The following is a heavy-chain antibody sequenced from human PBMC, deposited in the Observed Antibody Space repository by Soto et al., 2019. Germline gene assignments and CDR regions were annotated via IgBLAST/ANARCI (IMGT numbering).Heavy chain of an antibody. D-gene: IGHD2-21*01. J-gene: IGHJ4*02. Sequence: SETLSLTCTVSGGSISSYYWSWIRQPPGKGLEWIGYMYYGGRTNYNPSLKSRVTISVDTSKMQVSLKLSSVTAADTAIYYCARVWIADSFDYWGQGALVTVSS. V-gene: IGHV4-59*08. CDR3: ARVWIADSFDY. CDR2: MYYGGRT. CDR1: GGSISSYY.